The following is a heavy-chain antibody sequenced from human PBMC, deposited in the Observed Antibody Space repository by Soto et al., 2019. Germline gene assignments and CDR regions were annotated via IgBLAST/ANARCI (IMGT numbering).Heavy chain of an antibody. CDR1: GGSINSGGYC. CDR2: ISYGGST. J-gene: IGHJ4*02. V-gene: IGHV4-31*03. D-gene: IGHD5-18*01. Sequence: QVQLQESGPGLVKPSQTLSLTCTVSGGSINSGGYCWSWIRQHPGKGLDWIGCISYGGSTSYNPSLRSRVTISVDTSKNQFSLKLTSVTAADTTVYYCSRGILVWGQGALITVSS. CDR3: SRGILV.